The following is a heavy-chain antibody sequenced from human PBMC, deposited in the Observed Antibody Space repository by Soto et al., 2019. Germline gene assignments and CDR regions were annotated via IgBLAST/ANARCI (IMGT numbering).Heavy chain of an antibody. D-gene: IGHD3-22*01. CDR1: GYSFTIYW. CDR3: ARSSYYDNGGYYFYYFDY. V-gene: IGHV5-51*01. J-gene: IGHJ4*02. CDR2: IYPGDSDI. Sequence: GESLKISCTGSGYSFTIYWIGWVRQMPGKGLEWMGCIYPGDSDIRYSPSFQGQVTISADKSLSTAYLQWSSLEASDTAMYYCARSSYYDNGGYYFYYFDYWGQGTQVTVSS.